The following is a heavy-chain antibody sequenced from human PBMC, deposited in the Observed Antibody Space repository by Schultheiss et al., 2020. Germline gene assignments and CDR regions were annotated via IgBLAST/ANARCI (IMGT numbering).Heavy chain of an antibody. CDR2: IYYSGST. CDR1: GGSFSGYY. J-gene: IGHJ4*02. V-gene: IGHV4-59*01. D-gene: IGHD2-15*01. Sequence: SETLSLTCAVYGGSFSGYYWSWIRQPPGKGLEWIGYIYYSGSTNYNPSLKSRVSISVDTSKNQFSLKLSSVTAADTAVYYCAREKTRGPAAFDYWGQGTLVTVSS. CDR3: AREKTRGPAAFDY.